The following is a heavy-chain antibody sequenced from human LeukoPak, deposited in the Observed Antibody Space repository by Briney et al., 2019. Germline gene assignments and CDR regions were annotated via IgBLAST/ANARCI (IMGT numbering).Heavy chain of an antibody. D-gene: IGHD3-9*01. J-gene: IGHJ4*02. CDR1: GGSISSSDYY. CDR3: ARGERKGYDILTGYST. V-gene: IGHV4-39*07. CDR2: IYYSGST. Sequence: SETLSLTCTVSGGSISSSDYYWGWIRQPPGKGLEWIGSIYYSGSTYYNPSLKSRVTISVDTSKNQFSLKLSSVTAADTAVYYCARGERKGYDILTGYSTWGQGTLVTVSS.